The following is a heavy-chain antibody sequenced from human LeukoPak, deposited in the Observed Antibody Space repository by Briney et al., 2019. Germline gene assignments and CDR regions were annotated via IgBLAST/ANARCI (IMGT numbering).Heavy chain of an antibody. Sequence: SETLSLTCTVSGGSISSSSYYWGWIRQPPGKGLEWIGSIYYSGSTYYNPSLKSRVTISVDTSKNQFSLKLSSVTAADTAVYYCARDREGCSGNICPLSYYYYYYMDVWGKGTTVTVSS. J-gene: IGHJ6*03. CDR2: IYYSGST. CDR1: GGSISSSSYY. CDR3: ARDREGCSGNICPLSYYYYYYMDV. V-gene: IGHV4-39*07. D-gene: IGHD2-2*01.